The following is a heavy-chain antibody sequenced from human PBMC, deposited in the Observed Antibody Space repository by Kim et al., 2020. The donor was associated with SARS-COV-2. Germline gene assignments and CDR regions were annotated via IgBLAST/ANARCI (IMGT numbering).Heavy chain of an antibody. CDR3: AKGGKKNLFTCD. Sequence: GGSLRLSCAASGFNFSSYAMSWVRQAPGKGLEWVSGIRDGGGNTYYIDPVKGRFTISRANSKHTLFLQMTSLRADATAAYYCAKGGKKNLFTCDWGQG. D-gene: IGHD3-16*01. CDR2: IRDGGGNT. CDR1: GFNFSSYA. V-gene: IGHV3-23*01. J-gene: IGHJ4*02.